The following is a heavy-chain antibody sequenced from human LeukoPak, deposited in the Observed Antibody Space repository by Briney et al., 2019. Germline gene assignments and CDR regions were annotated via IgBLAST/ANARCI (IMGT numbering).Heavy chain of an antibody. V-gene: IGHV3-74*01. CDR2: INTGGSRT. J-gene: IGHJ4*02. CDR3: LGRELTPGVGY. Sequence: GGSLRLSCVASGFSFSDYWMHWVRQIPGKGLVWISDINTGGSRTRYANSVRGRFTISRDNAKNTVFLQMNSLRADDTGVLYCLGRELTPGVGYWGQGTLVTVSS. D-gene: IGHD1-1*01. CDR1: GFSFSDYW.